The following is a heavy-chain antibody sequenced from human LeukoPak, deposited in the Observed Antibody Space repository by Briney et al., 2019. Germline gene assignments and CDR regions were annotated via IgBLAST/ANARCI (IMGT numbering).Heavy chain of an antibody. CDR2: IYYSGST. D-gene: IGHD3-16*02. CDR3: AGGAYVWGSHRPYNWFDP. J-gene: IGHJ5*02. Sequence: PSETLSLTCTVSGGSISSYYWSWIRQPPGKGLEWIGYIYYSGSTNYNPSLKSRVTISVDTSKNQFSLKLSSVTAADTAVYYCAGGAYVWGSHRPYNWFDPWGQGTLVTVSS. CDR1: GGSISSYY. V-gene: IGHV4-59*01.